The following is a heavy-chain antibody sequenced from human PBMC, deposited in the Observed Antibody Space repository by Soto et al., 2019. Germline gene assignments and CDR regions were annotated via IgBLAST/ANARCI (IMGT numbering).Heavy chain of an antibody. CDR2: IYHSVST. D-gene: IGHD2-2*01. J-gene: IGHJ5*02. CDR1: GGSISSYY. CDR3: ARVPDR. V-gene: IGHV4-59*12. Sequence: PSETLSLTCTVSGGSISSYYWSWIRQPPGKGLEWIGNIYHSVSTNHNPSLKSRVTISVDTSKNQFSLKLTSVTAADTAVYYCARVPDRWGQGTLVTVSS.